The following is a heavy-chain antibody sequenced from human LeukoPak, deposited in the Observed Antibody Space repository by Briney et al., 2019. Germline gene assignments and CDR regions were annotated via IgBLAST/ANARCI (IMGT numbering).Heavy chain of an antibody. D-gene: IGHD3-10*01. CDR3: ARGKGSRDGAFDI. CDR2: INPNSGGT. V-gene: IGHV1-2*02. CDR1: GYTFTGYY. J-gene: IGHJ3*02. Sequence: ASVKVSCKASGYTFTGYYMHWVRQAPGQGLEWMGWINPNSGGTNYAQKFQGRVTMTRDTSISTAYMELSRLRSDDTAVYYCARGKGSRDGAFDIWGQGTMVTVSS.